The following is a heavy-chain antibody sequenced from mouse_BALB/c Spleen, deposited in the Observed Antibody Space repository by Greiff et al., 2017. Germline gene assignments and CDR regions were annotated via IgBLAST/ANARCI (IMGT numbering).Heavy chain of an antibody. D-gene: IGHD2-10*01. CDR2: IRNKANGYTT. J-gene: IGHJ3*01. Sequence: EVQGVESGGGLVQPGGSLRLSCATSGFTFTAYYMSWVRQPPGKALEWLGFIRNKANGYTTEYSASVKGRFTISRDNSQSILYLQMNTLRAEDSATYYCARAYYGNFAYWGQGTLVTVSA. CDR1: GFTFTAYY. V-gene: IGHV7-3*02. CDR3: ARAYYGNFAY.